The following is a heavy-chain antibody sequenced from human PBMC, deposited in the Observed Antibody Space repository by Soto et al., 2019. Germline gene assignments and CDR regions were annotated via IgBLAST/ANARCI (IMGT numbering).Heavy chain of an antibody. Sequence: EVQLLESGGGLIQPGGSLRLSCAASGFTFSNYAMSWVRQAPGKGLEWVSAISGSGGATYFADSVQGRFTISRDNSKNTLYLQMNSLRAEDTAVYYCANTLAVAGITGWFDPWGQGTLVTVSS. J-gene: IGHJ5*02. CDR3: ANTLAVAGITGWFDP. D-gene: IGHD6-19*01. CDR1: GFTFSNYA. CDR2: ISGSGGAT. V-gene: IGHV3-23*01.